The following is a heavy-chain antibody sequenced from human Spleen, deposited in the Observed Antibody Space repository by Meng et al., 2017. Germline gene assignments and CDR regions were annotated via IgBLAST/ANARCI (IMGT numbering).Heavy chain of an antibody. D-gene: IGHD4-11*01. CDR3: ARGPTTMAHDFDY. Sequence: GARLLKPSDALSLPCAVYGGSFSGYYWGWIRQPPVQGLEWIGEINHSGSNNYNPSLESLATISVDTSQNNLSLKLSSVTAADSAVYYCARGPTTMAHDFDYWGQGTLVTVSS. CDR2: INHSGSN. J-gene: IGHJ4*02. CDR1: GGSFSGYY. V-gene: IGHV4-34*01.